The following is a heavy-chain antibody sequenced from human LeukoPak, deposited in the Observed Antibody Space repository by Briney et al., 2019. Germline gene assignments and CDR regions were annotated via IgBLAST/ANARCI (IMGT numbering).Heavy chain of an antibody. CDR3: ARGGWQHIMY. V-gene: IGHV4-59*01. D-gene: IGHD1-14*01. J-gene: IGHJ4*02. CDR1: GGSISNNY. Sequence: SETLSLTCAVSGGSISNNYWSWIRQPPGKGLEWIGYISYSGSTNYNPSLKSRVTMSVDTSKNQFSLKLRSVTAADTAVYYCARGGWQHIMYWGQGTLVTVPS. CDR2: ISYSGST.